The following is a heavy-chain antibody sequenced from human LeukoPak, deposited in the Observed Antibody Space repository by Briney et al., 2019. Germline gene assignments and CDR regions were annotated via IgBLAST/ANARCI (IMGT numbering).Heavy chain of an antibody. CDR3: ATHPLLDY. Sequence: SETLSLTCTVSGDSIRRDNYYRGWIRQPPGKGLEWMGSIYYSGSTYYNPSLKSRVSISVDPSKSQFSLKLTSVTAADTAVYYCATHPLLDYWGQGSLVTVSS. J-gene: IGHJ4*02. CDR2: IYYSGST. D-gene: IGHD3-16*02. V-gene: IGHV4-39*01. CDR1: GDSIRRDNYY.